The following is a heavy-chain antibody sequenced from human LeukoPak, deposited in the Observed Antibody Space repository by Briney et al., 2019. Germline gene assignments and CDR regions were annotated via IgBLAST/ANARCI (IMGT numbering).Heavy chain of an antibody. D-gene: IGHD4-17*01. CDR3: TRNTLGYGYWNY. CDR1: GLTFSSYW. Sequence: GGSLRLSCAASGLTFSSYWMHWVRQAPGKGLVWVSRINSDGSSTDYADSVKGRFTISRDNAKNTVYLQMNSLRAEDTAVYYCTRNTLGYGYWNYWGQGTLVTVSS. V-gene: IGHV3-74*01. CDR2: INSDGSST. J-gene: IGHJ4*02.